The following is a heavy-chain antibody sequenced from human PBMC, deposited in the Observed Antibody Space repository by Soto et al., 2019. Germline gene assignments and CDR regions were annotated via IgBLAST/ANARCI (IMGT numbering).Heavy chain of an antibody. CDR1: GGSISSSNW. V-gene: IGHV4-4*02. CDR3: ARDRDFWSGPYGMDV. CDR2: IYLSGST. Sequence: QVQLQESGPGLVKPSGTLSLTCAVSGGSISSSNWWRWVRQPPGKGLEWIGEIYLSGSTNYNPSHRSLVTISVDKSNNQFSLKLSFVTDADTAVYYCARDRDFWSGPYGMDVWGQGTTVTVSS. J-gene: IGHJ6*02. D-gene: IGHD3-3*01.